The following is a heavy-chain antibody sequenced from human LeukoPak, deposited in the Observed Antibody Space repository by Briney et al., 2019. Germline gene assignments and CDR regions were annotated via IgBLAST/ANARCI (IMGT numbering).Heavy chain of an antibody. CDR1: GGSVSSATYY. CDR2: IYYSGST. D-gene: IGHD2-2*01. CDR3: ARLYCSSTSCYLGY. V-gene: IGHV4-61*01. J-gene: IGHJ4*02. Sequence: SETLSLTCTVSGGSVSSATYYWSWIRQTPGKGLEWIAYIYYSGSTNYNPSLKSRVAISVDTSKNQFSLKLSSVTAADTAVYFCARLYCSSTSCYLGYWGQGTLVTVSS.